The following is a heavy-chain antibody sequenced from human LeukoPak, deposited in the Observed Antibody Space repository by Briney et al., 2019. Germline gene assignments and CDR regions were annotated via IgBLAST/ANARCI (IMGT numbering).Heavy chain of an antibody. CDR1: GFTVSSNF. D-gene: IGHD3-3*01. CDR3: ARSPGDFWTLDY. Sequence: GGSLRLSCAASGFTVSSNFMSWVRQAPGKGLEWVSVVYSSGSTYYADSVKGRFTISRDTSKNTLYLQMNSLRAEDTAVYYCARSPGDFWTLDYWGQGTLVTVSS. J-gene: IGHJ4*02. CDR2: VYSSGST. V-gene: IGHV3-53*01.